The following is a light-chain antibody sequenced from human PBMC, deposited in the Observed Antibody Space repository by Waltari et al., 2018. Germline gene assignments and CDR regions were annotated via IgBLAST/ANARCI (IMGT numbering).Light chain of an antibody. Sequence: QLVLTQSPSASASLGASFQLTCTLSSGHSSDAIAWHQPQPEKGPRYLMKLNSDGSHSKGDGIPDRFSGSSSGAERYLTISSLQSEDEADYYCQTWGTGIWVFGGGTKLTVL. J-gene: IGLJ3*02. V-gene: IGLV4-69*01. CDR1: SGHSSDA. CDR2: LNSDGSH. CDR3: QTWGTGIWV.